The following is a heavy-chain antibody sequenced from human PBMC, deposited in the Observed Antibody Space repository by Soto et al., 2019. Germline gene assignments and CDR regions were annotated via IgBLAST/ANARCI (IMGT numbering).Heavy chain of an antibody. D-gene: IGHD2-2*01. CDR1: GFTFSSYG. J-gene: IGHJ4*02. CDR2: IWYDGSNK. Sequence: PGGSLRLSCAASGFTFSSYGMHWVRQAPGKGLEWVAVIWYDGSNKYYADSVKGRFTISRDNSKNTLYLQMNSLRAEDTAVYYCAREIVVARGASYFDYWGPGTLVTVSS. CDR3: AREIVVARGASYFDY. V-gene: IGHV3-33*01.